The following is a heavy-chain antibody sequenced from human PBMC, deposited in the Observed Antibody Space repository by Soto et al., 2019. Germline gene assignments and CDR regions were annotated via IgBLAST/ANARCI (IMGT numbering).Heavy chain of an antibody. CDR1: GFTFSSYW. V-gene: IGHV3-74*01. J-gene: IGHJ5*02. Sequence: GGSLRLSCAASGFTFSSYWMHWVRQAPGKGLVWVSRINSDGSSTSYADSVKGRFTISRDNAKNTLYLQMNSLRAEDTAVYYCAREAGYCSGGSCYSGNWFDPWGQGTLVTVSS. CDR3: AREAGYCSGGSCYSGNWFDP. D-gene: IGHD2-15*01. CDR2: INSDGSST.